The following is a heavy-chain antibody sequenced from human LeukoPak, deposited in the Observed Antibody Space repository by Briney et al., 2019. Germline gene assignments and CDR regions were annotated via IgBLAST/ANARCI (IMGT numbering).Heavy chain of an antibody. J-gene: IGHJ4*02. Sequence: GGSLRLSCAASRFSFSGYLLSWVRQAPGKGLEWVATITEDVSKKYYDDSVKGRFTISRDNAKNSLYLEMSSLRAEDTAVYYCARLLGMVTTFDYWGQGILVTVSS. CDR3: ARLLGMVTTFDY. CDR1: RFSFSGYL. CDR2: ITEDVSKK. D-gene: IGHD4-23*01. V-gene: IGHV3-7*01.